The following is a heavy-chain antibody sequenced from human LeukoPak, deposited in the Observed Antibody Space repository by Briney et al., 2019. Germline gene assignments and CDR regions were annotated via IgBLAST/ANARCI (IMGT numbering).Heavy chain of an antibody. CDR1: GGSISSYY. D-gene: IGHD4-17*01. J-gene: IGHJ4*02. Sequence: MPSETLSLTCTVSGGSISSYYWSWIRQPPGKGLEWIGYIYYSGSTNYNPSLKSRVTISVDTSKNQFSLKLSSVTAADTAVYYCARDRGRYGDYFDYWGQGTLVTVSS. CDR3: ARDRGRYGDYFDY. V-gene: IGHV4-59*01. CDR2: IYYSGST.